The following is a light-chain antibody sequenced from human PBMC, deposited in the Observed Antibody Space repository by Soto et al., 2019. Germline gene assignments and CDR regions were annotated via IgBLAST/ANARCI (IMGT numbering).Light chain of an antibody. CDR1: QSISSY. CDR3: QQSYSAPPWT. V-gene: IGKV1-39*01. J-gene: IGKJ1*01. CDR2: GAS. Sequence: DIQMTQSPASLSASVGDRVTITCRASQSISSYVNWYQQKPGKGPNLLIYGASSLQSGVPSRFSGSGSGTDFTLTISSLQPEDFATYYCQQSYSAPPWTFGQGTRVDIK.